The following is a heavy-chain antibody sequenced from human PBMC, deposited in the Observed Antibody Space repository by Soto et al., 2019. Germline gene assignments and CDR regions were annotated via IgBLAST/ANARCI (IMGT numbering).Heavy chain of an antibody. CDR2: INPDNDNT. CDR3: ARGIATGPVDP. Sequence: QVQLVQSGAEVKKPGASVKISCKASGYTFTRYTMNWVRQAPGQRLEWMGWINPDNDNTKSSPKFQDRVIITRDTSASTASMDLSRLRAEGTAVYYCARGIATGPVDPGCQGTVVTVSS. V-gene: IGHV1-3*01. D-gene: IGHD2-15*01. CDR1: GYTFTRYT. J-gene: IGHJ5*02.